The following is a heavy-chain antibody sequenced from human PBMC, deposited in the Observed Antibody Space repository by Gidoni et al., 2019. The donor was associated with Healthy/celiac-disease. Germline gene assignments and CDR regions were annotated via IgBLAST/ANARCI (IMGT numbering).Heavy chain of an antibody. D-gene: IGHD3-9*01. CDR2: IYYSGST. CDR1: GVSISSSSYY. V-gene: IGHV4-39*01. Sequence: QLQLQESGPGLVKPSEPLSLTCTVSGVSISSSSYYWGWIRQPPGKGLGWIGSIYYSGSTYYNPSLKSRVTISVDTSKNQFSLKLSSVTAADTAVYYCARQTPYDILTGAFDPWGQGTLVTVSS. CDR3: ARQTPYDILTGAFDP. J-gene: IGHJ5*02.